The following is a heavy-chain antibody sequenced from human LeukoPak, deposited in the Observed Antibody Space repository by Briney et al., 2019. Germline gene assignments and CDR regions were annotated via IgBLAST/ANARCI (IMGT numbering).Heavy chain of an antibody. CDR3: ARDLRGYDYYFDY. V-gene: IGHV1-2*02. CDR2: INPNSGGT. J-gene: IGHJ4*02. Sequence: ASVKVSCKASGYTFTGYYMHWVRQAPGQGLEWMGWINPNSGGTNYAQKFQGRVTMTRDTSISTAYMELSRLRSDDTAVYYCARDLRGYDYYFDYWGQGTLVTVSS. CDR1: GYTFTGYY. D-gene: IGHD5-12*01.